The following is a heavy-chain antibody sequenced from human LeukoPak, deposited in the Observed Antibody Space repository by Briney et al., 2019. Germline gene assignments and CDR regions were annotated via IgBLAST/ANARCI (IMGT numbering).Heavy chain of an antibody. Sequence: GGSLRPSCAASGFTVSSNYMSWVRQAPGKGLEWVSVIYSGGSTYYADSVKGRFTISRDNSKNTLYLQMNSLRAEDTAVYYCARGTKRAAAVVFDYWGQGTLVTVSS. D-gene: IGHD6-13*01. CDR1: GFTVSSNY. J-gene: IGHJ4*02. CDR2: IYSGGST. V-gene: IGHV3-66*02. CDR3: ARGTKRAAAVVFDY.